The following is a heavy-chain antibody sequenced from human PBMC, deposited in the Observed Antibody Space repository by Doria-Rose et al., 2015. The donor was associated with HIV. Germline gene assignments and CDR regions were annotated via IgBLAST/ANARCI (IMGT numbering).Heavy chain of an antibody. D-gene: IGHD1-26*01. J-gene: IGHJ4*02. V-gene: IGHV4-59*01. CDR1: GGSISHYY. CDR2: IFYTGST. CDR3: ARVLGGTYDY. Sequence: QVQLQESGPGLVKPSETLSLTCSVSGGSISHYYWSWIRQPPGNGLEYIGDIFYTGSTNYSPSLKSRVSISIDTSKNKFSLRLSSVTAADTAVYYCARVLGGTYDYWGQGTLVTVSS.